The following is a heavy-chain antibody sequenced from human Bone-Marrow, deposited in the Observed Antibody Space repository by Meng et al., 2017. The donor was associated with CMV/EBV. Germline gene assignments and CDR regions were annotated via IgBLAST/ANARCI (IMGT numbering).Heavy chain of an antibody. CDR2: FNPNSGDA. CDR1: GYSFASYY. Sequence: ASVKVSCKASGYSFASYYIHWVRQAPGQGLEWMGWFNPNSGDADYAQKFQGRVTMTRDTSISTAYMELSRLRSDDTAAYYCARGYPFDAYDIWGHGPMVTVSS. CDR3: ARGYPFDAYDI. V-gene: IGHV1-2*02. J-gene: IGHJ3*02. D-gene: IGHD2-15*01.